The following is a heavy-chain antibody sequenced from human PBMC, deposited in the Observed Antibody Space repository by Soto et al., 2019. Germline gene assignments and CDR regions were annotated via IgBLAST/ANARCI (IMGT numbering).Heavy chain of an antibody. D-gene: IGHD5-12*01. CDR2: INPNSGAT. Sequence: QVLLVQSGAEVKNPGASVKVSCKASGYIFTGYYIHWVRQAPGQGLEWVGWINPNSGATNYAQIFQGRVTMTSGTSISTAYMELSRLTSDDTSVYYCARDFVSTIGDFDYWGQGTLVTVSS. CDR3: ARDFVSTIGDFDY. J-gene: IGHJ4*02. CDR1: GYIFTGYY. V-gene: IGHV1-2*02.